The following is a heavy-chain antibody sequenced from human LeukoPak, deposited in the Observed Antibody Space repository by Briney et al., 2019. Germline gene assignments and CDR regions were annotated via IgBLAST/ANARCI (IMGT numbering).Heavy chain of an antibody. V-gene: IGHV1-2*02. D-gene: IGHD2/OR15-2a*01. CDR2: INPNSGGT. CDR1: GYTFTGYY. CDR3: ATSMGAFDI. Sequence: GASVKVSCMASGYTFTGYYMHWVRQAPREGVEWMGWINPNSGGTNYAQKFQSRVTMTRDTSISTAYMELSRLRSDGTAVYYCATSMGAFDIWGQRTMVTVSS. J-gene: IGHJ3*02.